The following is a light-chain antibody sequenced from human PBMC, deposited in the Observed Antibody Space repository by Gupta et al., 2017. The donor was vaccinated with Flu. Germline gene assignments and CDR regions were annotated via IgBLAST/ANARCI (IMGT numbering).Light chain of an antibody. CDR3: QQRNGLPTYT. J-gene: IGKJ2*01. CDR2: DES. Sequence: EAVLTQSPATLSLSPGERAVLSCRASQSVSTSLAWYQQKPGQAPRLLMYDESRRAAASPATFSSGGSGTELTLTISSLVPEDFAVDYCQQRNGLPTYTFGQGTKLEIK. V-gene: IGKV3-11*01. CDR1: QSVSTS.